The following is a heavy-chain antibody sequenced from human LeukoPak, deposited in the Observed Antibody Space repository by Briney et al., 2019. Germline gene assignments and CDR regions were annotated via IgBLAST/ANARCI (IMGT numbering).Heavy chain of an antibody. CDR1: GFTFNSYW. CDR2: IKQDGSVR. D-gene: IGHD6-13*01. CDR3: ARSIAAAGSY. Sequence: GGSLRLSCAASGFTFNSYWMSWVRQAPGKGLEWVANIKQDGSVRYYVDSVKGRFTISRDNAENALYLQMNSLRAEDTAVYYCARSIAAAGSYWGQGTLVTVSS. V-gene: IGHV3-7*01. J-gene: IGHJ4*02.